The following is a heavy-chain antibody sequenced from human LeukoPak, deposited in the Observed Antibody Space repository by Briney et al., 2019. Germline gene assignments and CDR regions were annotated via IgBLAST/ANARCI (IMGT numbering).Heavy chain of an antibody. CDR2: IYYSGST. J-gene: IGHJ4*02. CDR3: ARFRSRGTTANDY. CDR1: GGSINSRGYY. D-gene: IGHD4-17*01. Sequence: SETLSLTCTVSGGSINSRGYYWGWFRQPPGKGLEWIGSIYYSGSTYYNPSLKSRVTISVDTSKNQFSLKLSSVTAADTAVYYCARFRSRGTTANDYWGQGTLVTVSS. V-gene: IGHV4-39*01.